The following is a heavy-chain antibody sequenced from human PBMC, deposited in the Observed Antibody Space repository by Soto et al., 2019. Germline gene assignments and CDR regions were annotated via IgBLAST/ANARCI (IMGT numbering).Heavy chain of an antibody. J-gene: IGHJ4*02. V-gene: IGHV1-18*01. CDR3: ARGPRTLRFDY. D-gene: IGHD2-21*01. Sequence: QVQLVQSGAEVKKPGASVKVSCKASGYTFTSYGISWVRQAPGQGLEWMGWISAYNGNTNYAQKLQGRVTMTTDTPTSTDYMELRRLRSYDTGVYYSARGPRTLRFDYWGQGTLVRVSS. CDR2: ISAYNGNT. CDR1: GYTFTSYG.